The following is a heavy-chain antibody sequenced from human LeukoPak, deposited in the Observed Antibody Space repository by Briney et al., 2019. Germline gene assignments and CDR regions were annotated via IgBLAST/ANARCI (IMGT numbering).Heavy chain of an antibody. CDR3: SKDLGYCSRASCYKPCDY. V-gene: IGHV3-30*02. J-gene: IGHJ4*02. Sequence: GGSLTLSCAASGFTFSGYGMHWVRQTPGKGLEWVAFIRYGGSNKDYADSVKGRFTISGDNSKNTLYLQMNSLRTEDTAVYYCSKDLGYCSRASCYKPCDYWGQRPLVTVLS. D-gene: IGHD2-2*02. CDR1: GFTFSGYG. CDR2: IRYGGSNK.